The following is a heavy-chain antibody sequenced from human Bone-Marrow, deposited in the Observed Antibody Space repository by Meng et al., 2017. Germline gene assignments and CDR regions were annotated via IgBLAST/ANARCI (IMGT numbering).Heavy chain of an antibody. D-gene: IGHD3-10*01. CDR1: GFTFSSYS. J-gene: IGHJ4*02. Sequence: GESLKISCAASGFTFSSYSMNWVRQAPGKGLEWVAVIWYDGSNKYYADSVKGRFTISRDNSKNTLYLQMNSLRAEDTAVYYCASMAYGSGSYSGEYWGQGTLVTVSS. CDR3: ASMAYGSGSYSGEY. CDR2: IWYDGSNK. V-gene: IGHV3-33*08.